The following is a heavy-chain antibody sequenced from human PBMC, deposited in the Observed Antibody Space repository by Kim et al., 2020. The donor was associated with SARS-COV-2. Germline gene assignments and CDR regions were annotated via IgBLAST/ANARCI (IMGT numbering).Heavy chain of an antibody. J-gene: IGHJ4*02. Sequence: GGTTDYAAPVKGRFTISRDESKNTLYLQMNSLKTEDTAVYYCTTDASLLFGGQGTLVTVSS. CDR3: TTDASLLF. CDR2: GGTT. D-gene: IGHD2-21*01. V-gene: IGHV3-15*01.